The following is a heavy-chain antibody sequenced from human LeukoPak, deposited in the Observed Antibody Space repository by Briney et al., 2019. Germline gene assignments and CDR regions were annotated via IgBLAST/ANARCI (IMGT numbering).Heavy chain of an antibody. CDR2: IYYSGST. CDR1: GGSISSSSYY. J-gene: IGHJ6*03. D-gene: IGHD3-9*01. CDR3: ARRRGAVSDDNYYYYYMDV. Sequence: SETLSLTCTVSGGSISSSSYYWGWIRQPPGKGLEWIGSIYYSGSTYYNPTLKSRVTISVDTSKNQFSLKLSSVTAADTAVYYRARRRGAVSDDNYYYYYMDVWGKGTTVTVSS. V-gene: IGHV4-39*01.